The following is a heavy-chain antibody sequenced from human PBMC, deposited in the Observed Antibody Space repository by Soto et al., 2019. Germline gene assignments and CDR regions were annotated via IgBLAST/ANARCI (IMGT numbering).Heavy chain of an antibody. J-gene: IGHJ6*02. CDR1: GGSISSGDYY. CDR3: ARDISSWYGPTMDYYYYGMDV. D-gene: IGHD6-13*01. Sequence: PSETLSLTCTVSGGSISSGDYYWSWIRQPPGKGLEWIGYIYYSGSTYYNPSLKSRVTISVDTSKNQFSLKLSSVTAADAAVYYCARDISSWYGPTMDYYYYGMDVWGQGTTVTVSS. V-gene: IGHV4-30-4*01. CDR2: IYYSGST.